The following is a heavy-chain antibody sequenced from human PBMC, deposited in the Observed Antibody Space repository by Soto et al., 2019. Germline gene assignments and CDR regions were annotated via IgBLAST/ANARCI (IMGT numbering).Heavy chain of an antibody. CDR3: ARSGPKYCSGGTCSPFDY. D-gene: IGHD2-15*01. Sequence: SETLSLTCAVYGGSFSGYYWSWIRQPPGKGLEWIGEINHSGSSNYNPSLKSRVTISVDTSRNQLSLNLRSVTAADTAVYYCARSGPKYCSGGTCSPFDYWGQGTPVTVSS. CDR1: GGSFSGYY. CDR2: INHSGSS. J-gene: IGHJ4*02. V-gene: IGHV4-34*01.